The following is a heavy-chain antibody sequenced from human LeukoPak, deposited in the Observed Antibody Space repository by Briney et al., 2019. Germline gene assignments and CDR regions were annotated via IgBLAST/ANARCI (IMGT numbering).Heavy chain of an antibody. D-gene: IGHD5-18*01. Sequence: SETLSLTCTVSGGSISSSRYYWAWIRQSPGKGLEWIGSLYYSGSAYYNPSLKSRVTISVDTSKSQFSLRLSSVTAADTAMYYCARGAALVTDKYFDYWGHGTLVTVSS. V-gene: IGHV4-39*07. J-gene: IGHJ4*01. CDR3: ARGAALVTDKYFDY. CDR1: GGSISSSRYY. CDR2: LYYSGSA.